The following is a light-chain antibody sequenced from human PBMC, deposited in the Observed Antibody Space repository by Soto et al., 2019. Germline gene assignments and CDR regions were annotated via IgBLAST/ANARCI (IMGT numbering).Light chain of an antibody. J-gene: IGLJ1*01. CDR3: GSSAPSRTFV. Sequence: QSALTQPASVSGSPGQSITISCTGSSSAVGSYRFVSWYQHHPGKVPKLIIYEGGKRPSGVSNRFSGSEHGNTASLTISGLQAEDEADYYCGSSAPSRTFVFGTGNKLTVL. CDR2: EGG. CDR1: SSAVGSYRF. V-gene: IGLV2-23*01.